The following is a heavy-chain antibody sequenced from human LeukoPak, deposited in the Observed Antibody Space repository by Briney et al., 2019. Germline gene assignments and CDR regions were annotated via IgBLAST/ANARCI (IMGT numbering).Heavy chain of an antibody. J-gene: IGHJ4*02. CDR2: VSSSGSDT. Sequence: GGSLRLSCAASGFTFSSFWMGWVRQAPGKGLEWVSSVSSSGSDTYYTSSVKGRFTISRDNSKNTLYLQVNSLRVEDTAVYYCARRVLGAVGYFDYWGQGALVTVSS. CDR3: ARRVLGAVGYFDY. D-gene: IGHD4-23*01. V-gene: IGHV3-23*05. CDR1: GFTFSSFW.